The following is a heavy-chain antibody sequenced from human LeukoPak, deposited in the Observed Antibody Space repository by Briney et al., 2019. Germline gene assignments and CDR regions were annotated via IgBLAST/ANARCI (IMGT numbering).Heavy chain of an antibody. CDR3: ARLGYCSGGSCPVGMDV. V-gene: IGHV3-23*01. D-gene: IGHD2-15*01. CDR1: GFTFSSYA. Sequence: GGSLRLSCAASGFTFSSYAMSWVRQAPGEGLEWVSAISGSGGSTYYADSVKGRFTISRDNSKNTLYLQMYSLRAEETAVYYCARLGYCSGGSCPVGMDVWGKGTTVTVSS. J-gene: IGHJ6*04. CDR2: ISGSGGST.